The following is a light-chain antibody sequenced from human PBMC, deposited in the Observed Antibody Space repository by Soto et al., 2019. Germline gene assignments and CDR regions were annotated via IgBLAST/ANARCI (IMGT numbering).Light chain of an antibody. CDR1: QAISSS. CDR2: AAS. Sequence: DIQLTQSPSFLSASVGDRVTITCRASQAISSSLAWYQHNPGKAPKLLIYAASTLQNGVPSSFSGSGSGTQFTFTISTLQSEDFATYYCQHLNDYRSTFGLGTKVDIK. J-gene: IGKJ2*01. CDR3: QHLNDYRST. V-gene: IGKV1-9*01.